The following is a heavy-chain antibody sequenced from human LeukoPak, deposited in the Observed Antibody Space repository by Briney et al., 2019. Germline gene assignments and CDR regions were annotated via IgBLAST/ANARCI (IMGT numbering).Heavy chain of an antibody. CDR2: IKQDGNEK. CDR3: ARLQTYFSYYYYYMDV. Sequence: GGSLRLSCAASGFTFSDYWMSWVRQAPGKGLDWVASIKQDGNEKKYVDSVKGRFTISRDNAKNSLYLQMNSLRAEDTAEYYCARLQTYFSYYYYYMDVWGKGTTVTVSS. V-gene: IGHV3-7*01. J-gene: IGHJ6*03. D-gene: IGHD2/OR15-2a*01. CDR1: GFTFSDYW.